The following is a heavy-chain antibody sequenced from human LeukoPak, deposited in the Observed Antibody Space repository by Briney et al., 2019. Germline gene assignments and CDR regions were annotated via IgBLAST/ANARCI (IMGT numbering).Heavy chain of an antibody. V-gene: IGHV4-61*02. CDR2: IYSGGST. CDR1: GDSTSSGPYY. Sequence: SQTLSLTCTVSGDSTSSGPYYWSWIRQPAGKELEWVGRIYSGGSTSYNPSLKSRVTISVDTSKNQFSLKLSSVTAADTAIYYCAREGSIYYYDSSGYLGYWGQGTLVTVSS. D-gene: IGHD3-22*01. J-gene: IGHJ4*02. CDR3: AREGSIYYYDSSGYLGY.